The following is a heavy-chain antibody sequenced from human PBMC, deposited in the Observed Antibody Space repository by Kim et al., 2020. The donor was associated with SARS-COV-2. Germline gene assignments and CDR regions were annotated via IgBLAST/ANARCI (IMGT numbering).Heavy chain of an antibody. CDR1: GYSISSGYY. D-gene: IGHD3-16*01. CDR2: IYHSGST. V-gene: IGHV4-38-2*02. Sequence: SETLSLTCTVSGYSISSGYYWGWIRQPPGKGLEWIGSIYHSGSTYYNPSLKSRVTISVDTSKNQFSLKLSSVTAADTAVYYCARSPFYDYVWGTLYYFDYWGQGTLVTVSS. J-gene: IGHJ4*02. CDR3: ARSPFYDYVWGTLYYFDY.